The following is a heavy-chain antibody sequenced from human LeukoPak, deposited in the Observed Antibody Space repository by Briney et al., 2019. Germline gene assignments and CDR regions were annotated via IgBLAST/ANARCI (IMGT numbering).Heavy chain of an antibody. CDR1: GFTFSSYS. CDR2: MSSSGSTI. Sequence: PGGSLRLPCAASGFTFSSYSMNWVRQAPGKGLEWVSYMSSSGSTISYADSVKGRFTISRDNAKNSLYLQMNSLRAEDTAVYYCAREMTGYSSSAIDYWGQGALVTVSS. CDR3: AREMTGYSSSAIDY. D-gene: IGHD6-13*01. V-gene: IGHV3-48*01. J-gene: IGHJ4*02.